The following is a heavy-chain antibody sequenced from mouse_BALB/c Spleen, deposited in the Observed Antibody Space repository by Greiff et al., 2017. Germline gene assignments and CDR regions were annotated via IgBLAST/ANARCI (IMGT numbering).Heavy chain of an antibody. J-gene: IGHJ1*01. Sequence: EVQGVESGGGLVKPGGSLKLSCAASGFTFSDYYMYWVRQTPEKRLEWVATISDGGSYTYYPDSVKGRFTISRDNAKNNLYLQMSSLKSEDTAMCYCAREGYYGSSFSYWYFDVWGAGTTVTVSS. D-gene: IGHD1-1*01. V-gene: IGHV5-4*02. CDR2: ISDGGSYT. CDR3: AREGYYGSSFSYWYFDV. CDR1: GFTFSDYY.